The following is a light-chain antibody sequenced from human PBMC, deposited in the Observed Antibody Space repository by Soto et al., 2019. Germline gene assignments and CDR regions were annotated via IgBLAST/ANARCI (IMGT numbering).Light chain of an antibody. J-gene: IGKJ1*01. Sequence: TQSPCSLSPSPGHRDTLSCRASQSVSNNYLAWYQQKPGQAPRLLIYGASNRATGIPDRFSGSGSGTDFTLTISRLEPEDFAVYYCQQYGSSGTFGQGTKVDIK. CDR2: GAS. V-gene: IGKV3-20*01. CDR1: QSVSNNY. CDR3: QQYGSSGT.